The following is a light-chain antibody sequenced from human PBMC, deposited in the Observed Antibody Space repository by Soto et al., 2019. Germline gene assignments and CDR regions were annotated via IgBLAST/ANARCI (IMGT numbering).Light chain of an antibody. CDR3: SSSTTTSTRV. CDR2: DVN. Sequence: QSALTQPASVSGSPGQSITISCTGTSSDVGGYNYVSWYQQYPGMAPKLMIYDVNKRPSGVSFRFSGSKSGNTASLTISGLQAEDEADYYCSSSTTTSTRVFGGGTKVIVL. CDR1: SSDVGGYNY. V-gene: IGLV2-14*03. J-gene: IGLJ3*02.